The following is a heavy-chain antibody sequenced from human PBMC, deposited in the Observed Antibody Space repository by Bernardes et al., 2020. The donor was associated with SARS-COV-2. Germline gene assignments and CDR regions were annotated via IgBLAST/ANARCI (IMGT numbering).Heavy chain of an antibody. CDR2: ISTSGST. CDR3: ARDLGWFDP. Sequence: SETLSLTCTVSGGSITSGSYYWSWVRQPAGKGLEWIGRISTSGSTNYNPSLKSRVTISIATSKNQFSLNVTSVTAADTAVYYCARDLGWFDPWGQGTLVTVSS. CDR1: GGSITSGSYY. J-gene: IGHJ5*02. V-gene: IGHV4-61*02.